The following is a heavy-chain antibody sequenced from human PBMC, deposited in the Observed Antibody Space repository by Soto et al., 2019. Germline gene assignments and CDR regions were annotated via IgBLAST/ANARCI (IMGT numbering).Heavy chain of an antibody. V-gene: IGHV3-23*01. J-gene: IGHJ4*02. D-gene: IGHD1-7*01. CDR2: ITGSGDST. Sequence: EVQLSESGGGLVQPGGSLRLSCAASGFTFSRYGMSWVRQAPGKGLEWVSAITGSGDSTYYADSVKGRFTISRDSSNNTVYLQMNSSRADDTAVYYCVKLRLELLYLDSWGLGALVIVSS. CDR3: VKLRLELLYLDS. CDR1: GFTFSRYG.